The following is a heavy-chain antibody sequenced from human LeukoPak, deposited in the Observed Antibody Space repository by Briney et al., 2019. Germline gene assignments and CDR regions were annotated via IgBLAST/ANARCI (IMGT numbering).Heavy chain of an antibody. V-gene: IGHV3-30*18. J-gene: IGHJ3*02. CDR2: MLYDGSNE. D-gene: IGHD3-10*01. CDR1: GFTFNSYG. Sequence: GRSLRLSCAASGFTFNSYGMHWVRQARGKGLEWVAVMLYDGSNEYYADSVKGRFTISRDNSKNTLYLQMNSLRAEDTAVYYCAKLASGGSGSFDIWGQGTMVIVSS. CDR3: AKLASGGSGSFDI.